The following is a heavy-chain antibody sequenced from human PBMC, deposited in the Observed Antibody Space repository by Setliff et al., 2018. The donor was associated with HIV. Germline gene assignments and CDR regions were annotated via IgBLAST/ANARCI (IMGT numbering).Heavy chain of an antibody. V-gene: IGHV4-39*07. CDR2: MYYSGST. CDR1: GGSISSSSYY. J-gene: IGHJ4*02. Sequence: TSETLSLTCTVSGGSISSSSYYWGWVRQPPGKGLEWIGSMYYSGSTYYTPSLKSRITISLDTSKNQFSLRMRSVTAADTAVYYCARVFVDTAVLRVLEYHFDSWGRGTLVTVSS. CDR3: ARVFVDTAVLRVLEYHFDS. D-gene: IGHD5-18*01.